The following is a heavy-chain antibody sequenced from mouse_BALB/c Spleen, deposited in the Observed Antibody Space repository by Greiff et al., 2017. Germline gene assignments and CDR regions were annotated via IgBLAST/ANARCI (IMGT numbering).Heavy chain of an antibody. CDR1: GFAFSSYD. CDR2: ISSGGGST. Sequence: EVKLEESGGGLVKPGGSLKLSCAASGFAFSSYDMSWVRQTPEKRLEWVAYISSGGGSTYYPDTVKGRFTISRDNAKNTLYLQMSSLKSEDTAMYYCARHGHAMDYWGQGTSVTVSS. J-gene: IGHJ4*01. CDR3: ARHGHAMDY. V-gene: IGHV5-12-1*01.